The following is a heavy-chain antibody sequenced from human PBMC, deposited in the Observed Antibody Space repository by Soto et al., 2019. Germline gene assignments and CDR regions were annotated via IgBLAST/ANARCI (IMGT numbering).Heavy chain of an antibody. CDR3: ARGECSSNYCFTRWALDI. V-gene: IGHV4-34*01. J-gene: IGHJ3*02. CDR2: INDSGST. D-gene: IGHD2-2*01. Sequence: SETLSLTCGVYGGSSSGYYWTWIRQTPGKGLEWIGEINDSGSTNYKPSLKSRVTISADTSKKQFSLNVTSVTAADTAVYYCARGECSSNYCFTRWALDIWGQGTVVT. CDR1: GGSSSGYY.